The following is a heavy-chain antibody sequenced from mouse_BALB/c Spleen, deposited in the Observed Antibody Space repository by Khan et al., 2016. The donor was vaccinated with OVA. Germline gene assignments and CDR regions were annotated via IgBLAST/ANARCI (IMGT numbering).Heavy chain of an antibody. J-gene: IGHJ2*01. CDR2: ISYSGSN. CDR3: ARTARIKY. V-gene: IGHV3-2*02. CDR1: GYSITSGYG. Sequence: EVQLQQSGPGLVKPSQSLSLTCTVTGYSITSGYGWNWIRQFPGNKLEWMGYISYSGSNNYNPSLKSRISITRDTAKNQFFLQLNSVTTEATATYYCARTARIKYWGQGTTLTVSS. D-gene: IGHD1-2*01.